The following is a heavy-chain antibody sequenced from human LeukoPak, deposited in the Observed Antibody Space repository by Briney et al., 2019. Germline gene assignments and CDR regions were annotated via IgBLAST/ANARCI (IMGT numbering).Heavy chain of an antibody. V-gene: IGHV7-4-1*02. J-gene: IGHJ6*03. CDR2: INTNTGNP. D-gene: IGHD3-9*01. Sequence: ASVKVSCKASGYTFTSYAMSWVRQAPGQGLEWMGWINTNTGNPTYAQGFTGRFVFSLDTSVSTAYLQISSLKAEDTAVYYCARVGSPLRYFDWLLLTSYYYYYMDVWGKGTTVTVSS. CDR3: ARVGSPLRYFDWLLLTSYYYYYMDV. CDR1: GYTFTSYA.